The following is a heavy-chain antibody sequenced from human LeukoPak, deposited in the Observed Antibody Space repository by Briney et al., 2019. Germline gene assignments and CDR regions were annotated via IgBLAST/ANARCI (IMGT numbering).Heavy chain of an antibody. V-gene: IGHV4-59*01. CDR1: GGSISSYY. CDR2: IYYSGST. Sequence: PSETLSLTCGVSGGSISSYYWSWIRQPPGKGLEWIGYIYYSGSTNYNPSLKSRVTISVDTSKNQFSLKLSSVTAADTAVYYCARIADYGDYSNWFDPWGQGTLVTVSS. J-gene: IGHJ5*02. CDR3: ARIADYGDYSNWFDP. D-gene: IGHD4-17*01.